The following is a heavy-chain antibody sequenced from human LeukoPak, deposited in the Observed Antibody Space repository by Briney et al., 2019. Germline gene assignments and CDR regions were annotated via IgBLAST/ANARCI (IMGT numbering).Heavy chain of an antibody. CDR1: GYTFTGYY. CDR2: INPNSGGT. D-gene: IGHD3-3*01. Sequence: ASVKVSCKASGYTFTGYYMHWVRQAPGQGLEWMGWINPNSGGTNYAQKFQGRVTMTRDTSISTAYMELSRLRSEDTAVYYCARGRKVFGVVKSKYYYYMDVWGKGTTVTVSS. V-gene: IGHV1-2*02. CDR3: ARGRKVFGVVKSKYYYYMDV. J-gene: IGHJ6*03.